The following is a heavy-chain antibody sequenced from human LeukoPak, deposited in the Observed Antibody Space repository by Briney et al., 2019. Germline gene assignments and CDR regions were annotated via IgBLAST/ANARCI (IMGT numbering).Heavy chain of an antibody. D-gene: IGHD3-22*01. CDR1: SYTFTNYG. Sequence: ASVKVSCKASSYTFTNYGISWVRQAPGQGLEWMGWISAYNGYTKYAQKFQGRVTRTTDTSTSTAYMELRSLRSADTAVYFCARDGHRRYHYDSSGREDAFDIWGQGTMVTVSS. J-gene: IGHJ3*02. CDR3: ARDGHRRYHYDSSGREDAFDI. CDR2: ISAYNGYT. V-gene: IGHV1-18*01.